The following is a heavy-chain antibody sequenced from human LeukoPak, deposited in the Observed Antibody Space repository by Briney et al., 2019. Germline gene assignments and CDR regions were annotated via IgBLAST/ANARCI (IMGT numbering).Heavy chain of an antibody. Sequence: PGRSLRLSCAASGFTFSSYGMNWVRQAPGKGLEWVAVIWYDGSNKYYADSVKGRFTISRDNSKNTLYLQMNSLRAEDTAVYYCARDILTGYYMAFDIWGQGTMVTVSS. D-gene: IGHD3-9*01. CDR2: IWYDGSNK. V-gene: IGHV3-33*01. CDR3: ARDILTGYYMAFDI. J-gene: IGHJ3*02. CDR1: GFTFSSYG.